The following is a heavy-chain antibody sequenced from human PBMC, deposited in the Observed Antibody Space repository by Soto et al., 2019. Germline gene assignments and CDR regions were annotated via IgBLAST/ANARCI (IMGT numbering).Heavy chain of an antibody. Sequence: QVQLVQSGAEVKKPRASVKVSCKASGYTLTSFYIHWVRQAPGQGLEWMGIINPSGGSTNYAQNFQGRVTITRDTSTSTVYMDLSSLRSEDTAVYYCARGLASGDYWGQGTLVTVSS. J-gene: IGHJ4*02. CDR1: GYTLTSFY. CDR2: INPSGGST. D-gene: IGHD6-6*01. V-gene: IGHV1-46*03. CDR3: ARGLASGDY.